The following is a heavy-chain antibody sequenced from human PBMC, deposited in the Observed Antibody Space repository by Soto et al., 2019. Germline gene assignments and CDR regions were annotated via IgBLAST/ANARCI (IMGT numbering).Heavy chain of an antibody. CDR3: ATGVDYDSSGYYWAFDI. J-gene: IGHJ3*02. CDR1: GYTLTELS. CDR2: FDPEDGET. Sequence: ASVKVSCKVSGYTLTELSMHWVRQAPGKGLEWMGGFDPEDGETIYAQKFQGRVTMTEDTSTDTAYMELSSPRSEDTAVYYCATGVDYDSSGYYWAFDIWGQGTMVTVSS. D-gene: IGHD3-22*01. V-gene: IGHV1-24*01.